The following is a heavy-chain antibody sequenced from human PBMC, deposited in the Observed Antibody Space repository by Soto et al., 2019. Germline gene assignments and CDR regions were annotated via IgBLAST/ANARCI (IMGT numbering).Heavy chain of an antibody. V-gene: IGHV1-69*06. CDR3: ARGVAAASKIYYYYYGMDV. Sequence: KASGGTFSSYAISWVRQAPGQVLEWMGGIIPIFGTANYAQKFQGRVTITADKSTSTAYMALSSLRSEDTAVYYCARGVAAASKIYYYYYGMDVWGQGTTVTVYS. J-gene: IGHJ6*02. D-gene: IGHD2-15*01. CDR2: IIPIFGTA. CDR1: GGTFSSYA.